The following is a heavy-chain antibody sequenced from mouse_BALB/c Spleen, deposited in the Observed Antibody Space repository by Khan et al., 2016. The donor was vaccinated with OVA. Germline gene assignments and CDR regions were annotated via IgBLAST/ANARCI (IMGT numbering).Heavy chain of an antibody. J-gene: IGHJ2*01. Sequence: EVKLVESGGGLVQPGGSRKLSCAASGFTFNSYGMHWVRQAPGKGLEWVAYISGDSNTIYYADTVKGRFTISRDNPTNTPFLQMTSLMSEDTAMYYCSTSYFYGDYFDYWGPGTTLTVSS. CDR2: ISGDSNTI. CDR3: STSYFYGDYFDY. V-gene: IGHV5-17*02. CDR1: GFTFNSYG. D-gene: IGHD1-1*01.